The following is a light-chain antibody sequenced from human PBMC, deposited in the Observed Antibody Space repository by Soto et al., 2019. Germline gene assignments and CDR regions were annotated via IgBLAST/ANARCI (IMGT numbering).Light chain of an antibody. CDR2: YAS. Sequence: VLTQSPATLSLSPGERATLSCRASQTVSRYLAWYQQKPGQAPRLLIYYASNRATGVPASFSGSGSGTDYTLTISSLDAEYFEVYYCQQRSTWPFLTFVGWTKVEI. CDR3: QQRSTWPFLT. J-gene: IGKJ4*01. CDR1: QTVSRY. V-gene: IGKV3-11*01.